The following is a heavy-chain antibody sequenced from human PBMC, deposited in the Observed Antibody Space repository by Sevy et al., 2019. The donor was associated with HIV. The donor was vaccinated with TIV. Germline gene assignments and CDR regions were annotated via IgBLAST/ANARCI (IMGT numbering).Heavy chain of an antibody. CDR1: GGTFGTYS. V-gene: IGHV1-69*13. J-gene: IGHJ3*02. CDR2: IMPMFRTS. Sequence: ASVKVSCKASGGTFGTYSISWLRLAAGQVLEWIGVIMPMFRTSNYAQKFQGRVTITADESTSTAYMELTSLRSEDSAVYYCARARDITFGGGDAFDIWGHGTRVTVSS. D-gene: IGHD3-16*01. CDR3: ARARDITFGGGDAFDI.